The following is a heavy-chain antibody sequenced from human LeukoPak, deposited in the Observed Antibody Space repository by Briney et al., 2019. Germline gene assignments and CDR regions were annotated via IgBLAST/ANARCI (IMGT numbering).Heavy chain of an antibody. J-gene: IGHJ6*02. V-gene: IGHV3-30*04. Sequence: PGGSLRLSWAASGFTFSSYAMHWVRQAPGKGLEWVAVISYDGSNKYYADSVKGRFTISRDNSKNTLYLQMNSLRAEDTAVYYCARDRAPSGSYYYYYGMDVWGQGTTVTVSS. CDR2: ISYDGSNK. CDR3: ARDRAPSGSYYYYYGMDV. D-gene: IGHD1-26*01. CDR1: GFTFSSYA.